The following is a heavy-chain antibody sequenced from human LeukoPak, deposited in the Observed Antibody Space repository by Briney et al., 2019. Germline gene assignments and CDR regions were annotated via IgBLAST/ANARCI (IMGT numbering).Heavy chain of an antibody. CDR2: IYYSGST. D-gene: IGHD4-17*01. CDR1: GGSISSSSYY. Sequence: PSETLSLTCTVSGGSISSSSYYWGWIRQPPGKGLEWIGSIYYSGSTYYNPSLKSRVTISVDTSKNQSSLKLSSVTAADTAVYYCAREVVDYGDLTNYGWVSWGQGTLVTVSS. J-gene: IGHJ5*02. V-gene: IGHV4-39*07. CDR3: AREVVDYGDLTNYGWVS.